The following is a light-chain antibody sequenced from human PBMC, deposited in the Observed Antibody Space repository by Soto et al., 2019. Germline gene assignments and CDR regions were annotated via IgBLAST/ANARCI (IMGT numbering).Light chain of an antibody. CDR3: QQYNSYSS. J-gene: IGKJ3*01. V-gene: IGKV1-5*01. CDR2: DAS. Sequence: DIQMTQSPSTLSASVGDRVTITCRASQSISSWLAWYQQKPGKAPKLLIYDASSLESGVPSRFSGSGSATEFTLTISSLQADDFAADYCQQYNSYSSFGPGTKVDIK. CDR1: QSISSW.